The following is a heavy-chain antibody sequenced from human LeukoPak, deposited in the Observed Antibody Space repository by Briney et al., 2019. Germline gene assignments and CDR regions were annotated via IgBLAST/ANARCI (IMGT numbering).Heavy chain of an antibody. J-gene: IGHJ4*02. D-gene: IGHD6-19*01. CDR3: VRGRKLYSSGWYVEDDY. CDR1: GYTFISYG. V-gene: IGHV1-18*01. Sequence: ASVKVSCKASGYTFISYGISWVRQAPGQGLEWMGWISAYNGNTNYAQKFQGRVTMTTDTSTSTAYMELRSLTFDDTAVYYCVRGRKLYSSGWYVEDDYWGQGTLVTVSS. CDR2: ISAYNGNT.